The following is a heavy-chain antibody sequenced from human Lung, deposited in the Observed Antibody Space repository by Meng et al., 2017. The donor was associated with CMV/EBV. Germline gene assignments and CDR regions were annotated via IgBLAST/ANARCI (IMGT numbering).Heavy chain of an antibody. CDR3: ARERFDYGDYGLDY. CDR2: INNDESRK. CDR1: GFTFSRYW. D-gene: IGHD4-17*01. Sequence: SXAASGFTFSRYWMHWARQAPGKGLVWVSRINNDESRKTYADSVKGRFTISRDSAKNTLYLQMNSLRAEDTAVYYCARERFDYGDYGLDYWGQGTXVTVAS. J-gene: IGHJ4*02. V-gene: IGHV3-74*01.